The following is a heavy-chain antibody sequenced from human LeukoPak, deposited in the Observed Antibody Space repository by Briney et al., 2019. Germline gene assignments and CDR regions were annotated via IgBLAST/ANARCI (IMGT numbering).Heavy chain of an antibody. V-gene: IGHV3-15*01. J-gene: IGHJ4*02. D-gene: IGHD3-9*01. Sequence: PGGSLRLSCAASGFTLSNVWMGWFRQAPGKGLEWVGRIRKATDGGTTDYAAPVKGRFTISRDDSKNTLYLQMNSLKTEDTAVYYCTTDPPDILTGYYLVNADYWGQGTLVTVSS. CDR3: TTDPPDILTGYYLVNADY. CDR2: IRKATDGGTT. CDR1: GFTLSNVW.